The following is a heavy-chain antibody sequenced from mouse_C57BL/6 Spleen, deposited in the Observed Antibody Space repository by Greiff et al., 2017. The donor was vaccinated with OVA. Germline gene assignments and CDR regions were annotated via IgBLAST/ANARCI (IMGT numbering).Heavy chain of an antibody. D-gene: IGHD2-14*01. CDR3: ARVAYYRGAMDY. CDR2: ISYDGSN. Sequence: EVQRVESGPGLVKPSQSLSLTCSVTGYSITSGYYWNWIRQFPGNKLEWMGYISYDGSNNYNPSLKNRISITRDTSKNQFFLKLNSVTTEDTATYYCARVAYYRGAMDYWGQGTSVTVSS. CDR1: GYSITSGYY. V-gene: IGHV3-6*01. J-gene: IGHJ4*01.